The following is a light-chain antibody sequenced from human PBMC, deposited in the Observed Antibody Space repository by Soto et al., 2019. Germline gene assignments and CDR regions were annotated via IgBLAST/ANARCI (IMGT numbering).Light chain of an antibody. V-gene: IGLV2-14*01. CDR3: SSYTSSSTLIYV. CDR1: SSDVGGYNY. CDR2: EVS. J-gene: IGLJ1*01. Sequence: QSVLTQPASVSGSPRQSITISCTGASSDVGGYNYVSWYQQHPGKAPKLMIYEVSNRPSGVSNRFSGSKSGNTASLTISGLQAEDEADYYCSSYTSSSTLIYVFGTGTKVTVL.